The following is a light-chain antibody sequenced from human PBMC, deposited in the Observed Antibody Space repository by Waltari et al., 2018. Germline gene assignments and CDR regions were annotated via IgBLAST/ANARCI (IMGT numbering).Light chain of an antibody. CDR1: SSNLASNA. Sequence: QSVLSQPPSASGTPGQGVALPCSGSSSNLASNAVAWYQQYPGSAPKLIIYTNDQRPSGVPGRFSGSKSGTSASLAISGLQSEDEAHYYCATWDNSLNGPVFGGGTKLTVL. CDR2: TND. J-gene: IGLJ2*01. V-gene: IGLV1-44*01. CDR3: ATWDNSLNGPV.